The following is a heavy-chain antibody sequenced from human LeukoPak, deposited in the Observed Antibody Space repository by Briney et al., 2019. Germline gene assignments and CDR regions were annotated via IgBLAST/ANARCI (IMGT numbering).Heavy chain of an antibody. Sequence: SVKVSCKASGGTFSSYAISWVRQAPGQGLEWMGRIIPILGIANYAQKFQGRVTITADKSTSTAYMELSSLRSEDTAVYYCARDPRIAVAGTRTLFDYWGQGTLVTVSS. V-gene: IGHV1-69*04. J-gene: IGHJ4*02. D-gene: IGHD6-19*01. CDR1: GGTFSSYA. CDR2: IIPILGIA. CDR3: ARDPRIAVAGTRTLFDY.